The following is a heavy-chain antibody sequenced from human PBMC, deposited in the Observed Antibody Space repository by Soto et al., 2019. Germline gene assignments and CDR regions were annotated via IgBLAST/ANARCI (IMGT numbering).Heavy chain of an antibody. CDR1: GHTFSSYN. Sequence: QVQLVQSGAEVKKPGASVKVSCKASGHTFSSYNIHWVRQAPGQGLEWMGIINLSSGTTNYAQKFEGRVSVTRDRTTSTVYMGMSSLRSDDTAMYYCAGGGRCGTGLCYSLGWFDSWGQGTLVTVSS. J-gene: IGHJ5*01. CDR2: INLSSGTT. CDR3: AGGGRCGTGLCYSLGWFDS. V-gene: IGHV1-46*01. D-gene: IGHD2-8*02.